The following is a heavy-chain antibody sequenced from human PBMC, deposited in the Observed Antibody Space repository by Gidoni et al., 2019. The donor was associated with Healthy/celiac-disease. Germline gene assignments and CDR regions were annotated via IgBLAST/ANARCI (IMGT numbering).Heavy chain of an antibody. CDR1: GFTFSSYE. CDR3: AREVTTDYYGMDV. V-gene: IGHV3-48*03. Sequence: EVQLVESGGGLVQPGGSLRLSCAASGFTFSSYEMNWVRQAPGKGLEWVSYISSSGSTIYYADSVKGRFTISRDNAKNSLYLQMNSLRAEDTAVYYCAREVTTDYYGMDVWGQGTTVTVSS. CDR2: ISSSGSTI. D-gene: IGHD4-17*01. J-gene: IGHJ6*02.